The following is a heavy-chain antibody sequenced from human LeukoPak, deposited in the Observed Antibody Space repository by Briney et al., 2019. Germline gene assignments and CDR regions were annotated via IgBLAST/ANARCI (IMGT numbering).Heavy chain of an antibody. D-gene: IGHD3-10*01. Sequence: SETLSLTCTVSGGSISSSSYYWGWIRQPPGKGLEWIGSIYYSGSTYYNPSLKSRVTISVDTSKNQFSLKLSSVTAADTAVYYCARPTDPQLGPVDIWGQGTMVTVSS. CDR3: ARPTDPQLGPVDI. V-gene: IGHV4-39*01. J-gene: IGHJ3*02. CDR1: GGSISSSSYY. CDR2: IYYSGST.